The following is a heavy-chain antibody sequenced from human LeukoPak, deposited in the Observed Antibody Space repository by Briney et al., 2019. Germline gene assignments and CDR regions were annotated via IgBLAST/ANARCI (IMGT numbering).Heavy chain of an antibody. D-gene: IGHD3-16*02. CDR1: GGSISSYY. Sequence: KPSETLSLTCTVSGGSISSYYWSWIRQPPGKGLEWIGYIYYSGSTNYNPSPKSRVTISVDTSKNQFSLKLSSVTAADTAVYYCARDSSMITFGGVIVFFDYWGQGTLVTVSS. V-gene: IGHV4-59*12. CDR3: ARDSSMITFGGVIVFFDY. J-gene: IGHJ4*02. CDR2: IYYSGST.